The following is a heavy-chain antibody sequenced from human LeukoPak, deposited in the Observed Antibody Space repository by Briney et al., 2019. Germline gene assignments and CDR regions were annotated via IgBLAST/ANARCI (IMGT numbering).Heavy chain of an antibody. CDR2: IYYSGST. CDR1: GGSISSSSYY. J-gene: IGHJ4*02. V-gene: IGHV4-39*07. Sequence: SETPSLTCTVSGGSISSSSYYWGWIRQPPGKGLEWIGSIYYSGSTYYNPSLKSRVTISVDTSKNQFSLKLSSVTAADTAVYYCARTSRLRTISFDYWGQGTLVTVSS. CDR3: ARTSRLRTISFDY. D-gene: IGHD3-16*01.